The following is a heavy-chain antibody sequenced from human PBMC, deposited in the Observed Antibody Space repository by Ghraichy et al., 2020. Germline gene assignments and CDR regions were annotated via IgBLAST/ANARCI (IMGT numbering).Heavy chain of an antibody. CDR1: GFTFSSYA. Sequence: GGSLILSCAASGFTFSSYAMHWVRQAPGKGLEWVAVISYDGSNKYYADSVKGRFTISRDNSKNTLYLQMNSLRAEDTAVYYCARELEIIQLWTEVGYMDVWGKGTTVTVSS. CDR3: ARELEIIQLWTEVGYMDV. CDR2: ISYDGSNK. J-gene: IGHJ6*03. V-gene: IGHV3-30*04. D-gene: IGHD5-18*01.